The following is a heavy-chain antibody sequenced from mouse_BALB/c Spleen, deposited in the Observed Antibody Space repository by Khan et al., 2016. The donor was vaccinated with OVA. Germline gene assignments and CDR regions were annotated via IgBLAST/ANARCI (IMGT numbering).Heavy chain of an antibody. Sequence: VQLQESGAELAKPGASVKMSCKASGYTFINYWILWVKQRPGQGLEWIGYINPSTGYTEYNQNFKDKATLTADKYSSTAYMQLSRLTSEDYATYYYARTSLRWHVDYWGQGTTLTVSS. V-gene: IGHV1-7*01. D-gene: IGHD1-1*02. CDR2: INPSTGYT. CDR3: ARTSLRWHVDY. CDR1: GYTFINYW. J-gene: IGHJ2*01.